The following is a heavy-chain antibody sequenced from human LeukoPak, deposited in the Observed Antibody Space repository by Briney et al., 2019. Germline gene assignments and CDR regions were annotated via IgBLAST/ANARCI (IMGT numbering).Heavy chain of an antibody. Sequence: SETLSLTCTVSGGSISSYYWSWIRQPPGKGLEWIGYIYYSGSTNYNPSLKSRVTMSVDTSKNQFSLKLSSVTAADTAVYYCARDIVLRGTYRSGAFDIWGQGTMVTVSS. D-gene: IGHD5/OR15-5a*01. CDR3: ARDIVLRGTYRSGAFDI. CDR2: IYYSGST. J-gene: IGHJ3*02. CDR1: GGSISSYY. V-gene: IGHV4-59*12.